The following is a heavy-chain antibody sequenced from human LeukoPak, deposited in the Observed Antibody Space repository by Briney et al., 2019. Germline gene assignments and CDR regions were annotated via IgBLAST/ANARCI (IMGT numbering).Heavy chain of an antibody. CDR2: IKSKTGGTA. J-gene: IGHJ4*02. V-gene: IGHV3-15*01. CDR3: TTGLVRYFDRVRDY. CDR1: GFTFPNAW. Sequence: PGGSLRLSCSASGFTFPNAWMTWVRQAPGKGLEWVGLIKSKTGGTAHYAAPVKGRFTISRDDSKDTLYLQMHSLKTEDTALYYCTTGLVRYFDRVRDYWGQGTLVTVSS. D-gene: IGHD3-9*01.